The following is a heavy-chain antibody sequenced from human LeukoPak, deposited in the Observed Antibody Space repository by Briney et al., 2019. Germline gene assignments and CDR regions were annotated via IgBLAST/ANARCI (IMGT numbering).Heavy chain of an antibody. J-gene: IGHJ4*02. Sequence: SGGSLRLSCAASGFTFRSYAMSWVRQAPGKGLEWLSAISGSGGHIYYADSLKGRFTISRDNSKNTVYLEMNSLRAEDTAVYHCAKIMGSSPSTAYFAYWGQGTLVTVSS. CDR1: GFTFRSYA. CDR2: ISGSGGHI. CDR3: AKIMGSSPSTAYFAY. V-gene: IGHV3-23*01. D-gene: IGHD6-6*01.